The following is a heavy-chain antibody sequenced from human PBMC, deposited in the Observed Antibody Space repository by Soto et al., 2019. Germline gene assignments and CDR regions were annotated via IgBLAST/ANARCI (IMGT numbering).Heavy chain of an antibody. V-gene: IGHV3-23*01. D-gene: IGHD2-15*01. CDR3: AREALGSCNGASCYPLYY. Sequence: EVQLLESGGDLVQPGGSLRLSCAASGFNFNIYAMAWVRQALGKGPEWVSAISASGADTYHTDSVRGRFTMSRDKSKNPRDRQMNSLRTEDTAVYYCAREALGSCNGASCYPLYYWGRGALVTVSS. CDR2: ISASGADT. CDR1: GFNFNIYA. J-gene: IGHJ4*02.